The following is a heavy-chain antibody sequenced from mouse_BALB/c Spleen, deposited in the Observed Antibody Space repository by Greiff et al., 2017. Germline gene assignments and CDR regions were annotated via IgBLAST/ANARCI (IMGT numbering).Heavy chain of an antibody. CDR1: GFSLTSYG. CDR2: IWAGGST. D-gene: IGHD2-14*01. J-gene: IGHJ4*01. V-gene: IGHV2-9*02. CDR3: ARDRYDGYYYAMDY. Sequence: VKLEESGPGLVAPSQSLSITCTVSGFSLTSYGVHWVRQPPGKGLEWLGVIWAGGSTNYNSALMSRLSISKDNSKSQVFLKMNSLQTDDTAMYYCARDRYDGYYYAMDYWGQGTSVTVSS.